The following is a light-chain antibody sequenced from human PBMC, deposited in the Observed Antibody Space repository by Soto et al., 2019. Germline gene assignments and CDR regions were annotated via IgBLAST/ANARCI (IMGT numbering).Light chain of an antibody. J-gene: IGKJ2*01. CDR3: QQTYSTPDT. CDR2: AAS. CDR1: QSISNN. V-gene: IGKV1-39*01. Sequence: DIQMTQSPSSLSASVGDRVTITCRASQSISNNLSWYQQKPGKAPNFLIFAASSLQSGVPSRFSGSGSGTDFTLTISSLQREDFATYYCQQTYSTPDTFGQGTKLEIK.